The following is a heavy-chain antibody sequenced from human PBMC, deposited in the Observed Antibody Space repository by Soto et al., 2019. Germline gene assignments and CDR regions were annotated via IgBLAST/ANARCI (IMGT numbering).Heavy chain of an antibody. J-gene: IGHJ4*02. CDR2: ISGSGGST. CDR1: VFTVSSYA. CDR3: AKAPDYGGNSDYFDY. D-gene: IGHD4-17*01. V-gene: IGHV3-23*01. Sequence: GPLRVSGAASVFTVSSYAMSWVRQGPGKGLEWVSAISGSGGSTYYADSVKGRFTISRDNSKNTLYLQMNSLRAEDTAVYYCAKAPDYGGNSDYFDYWGQGTLVTVSS.